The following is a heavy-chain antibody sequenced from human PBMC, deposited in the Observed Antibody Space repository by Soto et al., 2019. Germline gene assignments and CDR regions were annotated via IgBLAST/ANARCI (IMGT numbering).Heavy chain of an antibody. CDR3: AKLLHNSYYNVMDV. CDR1: GFTFSNSG. Sequence: EVQLLESGGYLVQPGGSLRLVCAASGFTFSNSGMRWVRQAPGQGLEWVSSIGPSGNTYYSDAVKGRFTISRDISKNTRFLQMDSLRAEDTATYYCAKLLHNSYYNVMDVWGQGTTVTVSS. V-gene: IGHV3-23*01. J-gene: IGHJ6*02. CDR2: SIGPSGNT. D-gene: IGHD4-4*01.